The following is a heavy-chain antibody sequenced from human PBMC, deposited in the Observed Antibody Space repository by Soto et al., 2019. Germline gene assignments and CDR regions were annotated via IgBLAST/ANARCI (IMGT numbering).Heavy chain of an antibody. Sequence: TLSLTCTVSGGSISGGGHYWGWIRQPPGKGLEWIGFMYYTGDTYYNPSLKSRLSISVDTSMNQFSLELTSVTAADTAVYYCVSSDPYYFFDYWGLGTLVTVSS. CDR3: VSSDPYYFFDY. D-gene: IGHD2-21*01. V-gene: IGHV4-31*03. CDR2: MYYTGDT. CDR1: GGSISGGGHY. J-gene: IGHJ4*02.